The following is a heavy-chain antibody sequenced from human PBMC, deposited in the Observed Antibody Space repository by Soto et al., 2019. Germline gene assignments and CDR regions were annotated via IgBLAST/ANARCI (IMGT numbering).Heavy chain of an antibody. CDR2: ISTYNGDA. CDR1: GYTFSRSG. CDR3: ARSGSVPYYYSGLDV. J-gene: IGHJ6*02. V-gene: IGHV1-18*01. D-gene: IGHD1-26*01. Sequence: QVQLVQSGAEVRKPGASVKVSCKTSGYTFSRSGISWVRQAPAQGLEWMGWISTYNGDANYAQKLQGRVTMTTDTSTSTAFMELGSLTSDDTAVYYCARSGSVPYYYSGLDVWGQGTTVTVSS.